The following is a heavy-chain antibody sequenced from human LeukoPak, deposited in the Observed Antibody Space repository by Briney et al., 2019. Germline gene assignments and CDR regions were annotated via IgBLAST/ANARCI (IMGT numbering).Heavy chain of an antibody. CDR2: INPNSGGT. CDR3: ARVRGYSSSWYTPVGAFDI. V-gene: IGHV1-2*02. D-gene: IGHD6-13*01. J-gene: IGHJ3*02. CDR1: GYTFTGYY. Sequence: EASVKVSCKASGYTFTGYYMHWVRQAPGRGLEWMGWINPNSGGTNYAQKFQGRVTMTRDTSISTAYMELSRLRSDDTAVYYCARVRGYSSSWYTPVGAFDIWGQGTMVTVSS.